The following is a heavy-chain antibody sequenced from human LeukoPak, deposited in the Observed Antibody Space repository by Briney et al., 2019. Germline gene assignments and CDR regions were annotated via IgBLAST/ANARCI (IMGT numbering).Heavy chain of an antibody. Sequence: GESLEISCKGSGYSFTNYWIGWVRQMPGKGLEWMGIIYPDDPDTRYSPSFQGQVTISADKSISTAYLQWSSLKASDTAMYYCARGGYCSSTSCYLFDSWGQGTLVTVSS. CDR2: IYPDDPDT. J-gene: IGHJ4*02. CDR1: GYSFTNYW. CDR3: ARGGYCSSTSCYLFDS. D-gene: IGHD2-2*01. V-gene: IGHV5-51*01.